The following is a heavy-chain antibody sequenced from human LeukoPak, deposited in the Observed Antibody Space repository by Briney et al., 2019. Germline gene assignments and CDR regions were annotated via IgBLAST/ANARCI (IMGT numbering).Heavy chain of an antibody. CDR3: ARDHYGVNSVDH. D-gene: IGHD4-23*01. V-gene: IGHV3-74*01. CDR1: GFTFSSYW. CDR2: TKSDGSST. J-gene: IGHJ4*02. Sequence: GGSLRLSCEASGFTFSSYWMHWVRQAPGKRLVWVSRTKSDGSSTNYADSVRGRFTISRDNAKNTLYLQMNSLRVEDTAVYYCARDHYGVNSVDHWGQGTLVTVSS.